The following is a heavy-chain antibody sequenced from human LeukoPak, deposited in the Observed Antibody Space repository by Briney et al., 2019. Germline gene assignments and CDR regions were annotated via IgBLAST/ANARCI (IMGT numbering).Heavy chain of an antibody. CDR1: GYTFTSYY. CDR3: ARFPDSYYYGSGSYYHYYYMDV. J-gene: IGHJ6*03. V-gene: IGHV1-46*01. CDR2: INPSGGST. Sequence: ASVKVSCKASGYTFTSYYMHWVRQAPGQGLEWMGIINPSGGSTSYAQKFQGRVTMTRDTSTSTVYMELRSLRSDDTAVYYCARFPDSYYYGSGSYYHYYYMDVWGKGTTVTISS. D-gene: IGHD3-10*01.